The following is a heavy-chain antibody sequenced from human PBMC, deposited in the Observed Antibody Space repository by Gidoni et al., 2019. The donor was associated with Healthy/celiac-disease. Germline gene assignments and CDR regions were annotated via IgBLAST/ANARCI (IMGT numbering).Heavy chain of an antibody. CDR1: GGTFSSYA. CDR2: ISPIFVTA. D-gene: IGHD3-16*01. Sequence: QVQLVQSGAEVKKPGSSVKVSCKASGGTFSSYAISWVRQAPGQGREWMGGISPIFVTANYAQKFQGRVTITADEATSTAYMEMSSLRSEDTAVYYCARRLTFAFDIWGQGTMVTASS. V-gene: IGHV1-69*01. CDR3: ARRLTFAFDI. J-gene: IGHJ3*02.